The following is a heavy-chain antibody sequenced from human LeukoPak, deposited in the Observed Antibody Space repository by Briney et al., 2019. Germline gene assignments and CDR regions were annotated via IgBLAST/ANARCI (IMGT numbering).Heavy chain of an antibody. Sequence: PGGSLRLSCAASGFTFSNYWMSWVRQAPWKGLEWVANIKQDGSEKYYADSVKGRFTISRDNAKSSLYLQLNSLRAEDTAVYYCARERRHDYGGAFDIWGQGTMVTVSS. CDR3: ARERRHDYGGAFDI. CDR1: GFTFSNYW. CDR2: IKQDGSEK. V-gene: IGHV3-7*01. D-gene: IGHD4-23*01. J-gene: IGHJ3*02.